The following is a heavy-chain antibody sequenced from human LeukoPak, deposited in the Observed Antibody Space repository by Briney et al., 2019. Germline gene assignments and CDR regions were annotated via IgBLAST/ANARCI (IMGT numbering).Heavy chain of an antibody. CDR3: AKETYSDSSAYFDY. D-gene: IGHD3-22*01. CDR1: GFTFSSYG. CDR2: ISYDGSNK. V-gene: IGHV3-30*18. Sequence: GGSRRLSCAASGFTFSSYGMHGVRQAPGKGLRWVAFISYDGSNKYYADLVKGRFTISRDSSKNTLYLLLDSLRPDDTAVYYCAKETYSDSSAYFDYWGQGTLVTVSS. J-gene: IGHJ4*02.